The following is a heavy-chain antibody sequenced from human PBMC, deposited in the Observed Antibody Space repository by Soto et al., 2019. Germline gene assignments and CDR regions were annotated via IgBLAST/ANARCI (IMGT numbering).Heavy chain of an antibody. D-gene: IGHD3-3*01. Sequence: ASVKVSCKSSGYTFTSYGISCVRQAPGQGLEWMGWISAYNGNTNYAQKLQGRVTMTTDTSTSTAYMELRSLRSDDTAAYYCAVRDYDFWSVDRNWGQGTLVTVSS. CDR2: ISAYNGNT. CDR3: AVRDYDFWSVDRN. CDR1: GYTFTSYG. J-gene: IGHJ4*02. V-gene: IGHV1-18*01.